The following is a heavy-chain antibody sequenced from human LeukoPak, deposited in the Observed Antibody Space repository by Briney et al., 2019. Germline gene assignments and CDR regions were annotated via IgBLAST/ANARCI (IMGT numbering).Heavy chain of an antibody. D-gene: IGHD6-13*01. CDR3: ANGAAAGTPTTGDY. V-gene: IGHV3-21*04. J-gene: IGHJ4*02. Sequence: GGSLRLSCVVSGFSFSNSYMTWIRQAPGKGLEWVSSISSSSSYIYYADSVKGRFTISRDNAKNSLYLQMNSLRAEDTAVYYCANGAAAGTPTTGDYWGQGTLVTVSS. CDR2: ISSSSSYI. CDR1: GFSFSNSY.